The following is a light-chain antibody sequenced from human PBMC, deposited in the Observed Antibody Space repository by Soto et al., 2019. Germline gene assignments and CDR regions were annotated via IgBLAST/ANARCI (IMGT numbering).Light chain of an antibody. CDR3: HQYGSSPLT. Sequence: EIVLTQSPGTLSLSPGERATLSCRASQSISSNFLAWYQQKLGQAPRLLIFGASSRATVIPDRFSGSGSGTDFTLTISRLEPEDFAVYYCHQYGSSPLTFGGGTKVEIK. V-gene: IGKV3-20*01. J-gene: IGKJ4*01. CDR2: GAS. CDR1: QSISSNF.